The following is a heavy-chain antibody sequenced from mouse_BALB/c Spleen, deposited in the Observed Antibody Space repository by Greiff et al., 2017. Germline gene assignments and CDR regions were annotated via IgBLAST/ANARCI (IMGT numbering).Heavy chain of an antibody. CDR1: GFTFSSFG. Sequence: EVKLVESGGGLVQPGGSRKLSCAASGFTFSSFGLHWVRQAPEKGLEWVAYISSGSSTIYYADTVKGRCTISRDNHKNTLFLQMTSLRSEDTAKYYCARYEGAMDYWGQGTSVTVSA. CDR2: ISSGSSTI. V-gene: IGHV5-17*02. CDR3: ARYEGAMDY. J-gene: IGHJ4*01. D-gene: IGHD2-12*01.